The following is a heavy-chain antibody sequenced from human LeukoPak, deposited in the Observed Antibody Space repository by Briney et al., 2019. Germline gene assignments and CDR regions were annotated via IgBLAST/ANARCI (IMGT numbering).Heavy chain of an antibody. Sequence: GGSLSPSGAAPELTFISFGIHWVGKAPGRGLGGVPAISLVGSNKYYADSVKGRFTISRDNSKNTLYLQMNSLRAEDTAVYYCAKDRGSYLGYGMDVWGQGTTVTVSS. J-gene: IGHJ6*02. CDR3: AKDRGSYLGYGMDV. CDR2: ISLVGSNK. D-gene: IGHD1-26*01. V-gene: IGHV3-30*18. CDR1: ELTFISFG.